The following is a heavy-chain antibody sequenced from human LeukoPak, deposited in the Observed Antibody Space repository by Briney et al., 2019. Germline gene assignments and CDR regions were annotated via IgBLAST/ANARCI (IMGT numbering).Heavy chain of an antibody. CDR2: ISRSSTYI. J-gene: IGHJ4*02. CDR1: AFTFSTYS. V-gene: IGHV3-21*04. Sequence: GGSLRLSCAASAFTFSTYSMNWVHQAPGQGLDWVSSISRSSTYIYYADSVKGRSTISRDNAKNSLYLQMNSLRADDTAVYYCARAYNSGWYEDGPLDYWGQGALVTVSS. D-gene: IGHD6-19*01. CDR3: ARAYNSGWYEDGPLDY.